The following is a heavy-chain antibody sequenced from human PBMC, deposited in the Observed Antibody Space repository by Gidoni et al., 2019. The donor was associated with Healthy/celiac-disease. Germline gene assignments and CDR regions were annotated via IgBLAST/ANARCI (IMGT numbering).Heavy chain of an antibody. CDR3: ARDFVSSSWGDYGMDV. J-gene: IGHJ6*02. CDR1: GFTFGSYE. CDR2: ISSSGSTI. V-gene: IGHV3-48*03. D-gene: IGHD6-13*01. Sequence: EVQLVESGGGLVQPGGSLRLSCAPSGFTFGSYEMNWVRQAPGKGLEWVSYISSSGSTIYYADSVKGRFTISRDNAKNSLYLQMNSLRAEDTAVYYCARDFVSSSWGDYGMDVWGQGTTVTVSS.